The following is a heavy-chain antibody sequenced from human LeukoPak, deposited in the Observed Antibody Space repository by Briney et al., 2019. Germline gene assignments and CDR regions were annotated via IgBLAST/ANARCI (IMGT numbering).Heavy chain of an antibody. CDR1: GGSISSYY. CDR3: TRVSGTRGEFKFAP. D-gene: IGHD3-10*01. V-gene: IGHV4-4*07. J-gene: IGHJ5*02. CDR2: IYSSGTI. Sequence: SETLSLTCSVSGGSISSYYWSWIRQPAGKGLEWIGRIYSSGTITYNPSLQRRVTMSVDTSKNEFSLKMSSVTAADTAVYYCTRVSGTRGEFKFAPGGQETLVAVS.